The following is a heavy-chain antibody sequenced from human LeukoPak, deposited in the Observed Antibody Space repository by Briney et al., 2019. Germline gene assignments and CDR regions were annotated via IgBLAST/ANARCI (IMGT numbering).Heavy chain of an antibody. CDR2: INEDGSRK. CDR1: GFTFSNSW. CDR3: AREGKTGYRCNWVDP. Sequence: HPGGSLRLSCAASGFTFSNSWMTWVRQAPGKGLEWVANINEDGSRKYYADSVRGRFTISRDNAKDSLYLQMHSLGAEDTALYWCAREGKTGYRCNWVDPWGRGTLVTVSS. V-gene: IGHV3-7*01. J-gene: IGHJ5*02. D-gene: IGHD3-9*01.